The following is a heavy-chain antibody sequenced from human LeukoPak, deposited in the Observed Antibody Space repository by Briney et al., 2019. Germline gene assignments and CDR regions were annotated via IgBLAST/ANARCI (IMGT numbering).Heavy chain of an antibody. Sequence: SQTLSLTCAISGDSVSSNSAARNWIRQSPSRGLEWLGRTYYRSKWYNDYAVSVKSRITINPDTSKNQFSLQLNSVTPEDTAVYYCARDALRAPHSSGWYRESYYFDYWGQGTLVTVSS. V-gene: IGHV6-1*01. D-gene: IGHD6-19*01. CDR1: GDSVSSNSAA. CDR2: TYYRSKWYN. J-gene: IGHJ4*02. CDR3: ARDALRAPHSSGWYRESYYFDY.